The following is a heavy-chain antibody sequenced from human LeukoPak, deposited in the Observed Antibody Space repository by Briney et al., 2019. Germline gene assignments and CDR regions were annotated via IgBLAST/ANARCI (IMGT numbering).Heavy chain of an antibody. CDR3: ARGYYDSSAYHYGGNWFDP. D-gene: IGHD3-22*01. V-gene: IGHV4-30-4*08. CDR1: GGSISSSDYY. CDR2: IYYSGST. Sequence: PSQTLSLTCTVSGGSISSSDYYWSWIRQPPGKGLEWIGYIYYSGSTYYNPSLKSRVTISVDTSKNQFSLKLSSVTAADTAVYYCARGYYDSSAYHYGGNWFDPWGQGTLVTVSS. J-gene: IGHJ5*02.